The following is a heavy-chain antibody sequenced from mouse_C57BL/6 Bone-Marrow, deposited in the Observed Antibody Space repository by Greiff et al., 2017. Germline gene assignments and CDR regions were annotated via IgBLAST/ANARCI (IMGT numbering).Heavy chain of an antibody. D-gene: IGHD2-13*01. J-gene: IGHJ4*01. CDR3: SGSGDYEGYAMDY. CDR1: GYTFTSYT. Sequence: VQLQQSGAELARPGASVKMSCKASGYTFTSYTMHWVKQRPGQGLEWIGYINPSSGYTKYNQKFKDKATLTADKSSSTAYMQLSSLTSEDSAVYYCSGSGDYEGYAMDYWGQGTSVTVSS. V-gene: IGHV1-4*01. CDR2: INPSSGYT.